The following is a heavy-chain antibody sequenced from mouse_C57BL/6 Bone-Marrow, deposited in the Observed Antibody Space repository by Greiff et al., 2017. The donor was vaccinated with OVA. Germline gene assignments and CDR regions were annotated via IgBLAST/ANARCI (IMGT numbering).Heavy chain of an antibody. CDR2: INPNYGTT. CDR3: ARRPYGNYEYYFDD. CDR1: GYSFTDYN. V-gene: IGHV1-39*01. Sequence: VQLKESGPELVKPGASVKISCKASGYSFTDYNMNWVKQSNGKSLEWIGVINPNYGTTSYNQKFKGKATLTVDQSSSTAYMQLNSLTSEDSAVYYCARRPYGNYEYYFDDWGQGTTLTVSS. J-gene: IGHJ2*01. D-gene: IGHD2-1*01.